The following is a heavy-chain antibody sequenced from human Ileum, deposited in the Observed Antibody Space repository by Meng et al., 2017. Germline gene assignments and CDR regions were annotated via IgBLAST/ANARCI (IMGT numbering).Heavy chain of an antibody. Sequence: GGSLRLSCAASGFTFDAYWMSWVRQTPGKGLEWVATINEGGSGRYHADSVRGRFTISRDNAKSSLFLQMNSLTVEDTAVYYCTSFSGAHSWGQGTLVTVSS. V-gene: IGHV3-7*01. CDR2: INEGGSGR. J-gene: IGHJ4*02. D-gene: IGHD4/OR15-4a*01. CDR3: TSFSGAHS. CDR1: GFTFDAYW.